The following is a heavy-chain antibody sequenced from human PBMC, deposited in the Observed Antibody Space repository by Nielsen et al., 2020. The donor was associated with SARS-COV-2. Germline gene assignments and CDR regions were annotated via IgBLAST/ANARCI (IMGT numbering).Heavy chain of an antibody. V-gene: IGHV3-13*01. Sequence: GGSLRLSCAASGFTFSNFDMHWVRQTRGKGMEWVPTIGTGTDTYYPGSVKGRFTISRENAKNSLHLQMNSLRAGDTAVYYCARGFHGGFDYWGQGTLVTVSS. D-gene: IGHD4-23*01. J-gene: IGHJ4*02. CDR2: IGTGTDT. CDR1: GFTFSNFD. CDR3: ARGFHGGFDY.